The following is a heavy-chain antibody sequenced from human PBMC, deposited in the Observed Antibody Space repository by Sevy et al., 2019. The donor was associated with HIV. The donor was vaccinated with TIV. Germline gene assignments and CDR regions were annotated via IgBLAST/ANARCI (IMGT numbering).Heavy chain of an antibody. V-gene: IGHV4-39*01. CDR3: ARSIVTTKGTFDY. J-gene: IGHJ4*02. D-gene: IGHD4-4*01. Sequence: SETLSLTCTVSGGSISSSSYYWGWIRQPRGKGLEWIGSIYYSGSTYYNPSLKSRVTISVDTSKNQFSLKLSSVTAADTAVYYCARSIVTTKGTFDYWGQGTLVTVSS. CDR2: IYYSGST. CDR1: GGSISSSSYY.